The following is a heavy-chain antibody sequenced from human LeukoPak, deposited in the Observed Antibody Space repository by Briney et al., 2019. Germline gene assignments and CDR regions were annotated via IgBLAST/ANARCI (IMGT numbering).Heavy chain of an antibody. V-gene: IGHV3-23*05. CDR2: IFASGSTT. CDR3: ARSGGLQKFDY. CDR1: GFTFSGYA. D-gene: IGHD4-11*01. Sequence: GGSLRLSCAASGFTFSGYAMNWVRQAPGKGLEWVSLIFASGSTTKYADSVKGRFTISRDNSKNTLYLQMNSLRAEDTAVYYCARSGGLQKFDYWGRGTRVTVSS. J-gene: IGHJ4*02.